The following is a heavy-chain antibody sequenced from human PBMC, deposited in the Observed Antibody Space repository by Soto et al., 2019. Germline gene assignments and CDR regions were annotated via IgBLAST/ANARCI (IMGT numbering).Heavy chain of an antibody. CDR3: VHKGGGDRILDY. CDR2: IYWDDYK. J-gene: IGHJ4*02. D-gene: IGHD3-16*01. V-gene: IGHV2-5*02. Sequence: QITLKESGPALVKPTQTLTLTCTFSGFSLSTSGVDVGWIRQPPGEALEWLALIYWDDYKHFSPSLESRLTITKDTSKNQVVLTMTSMDPVDTATYYCVHKGGGDRILDYWGQGTLVTVSS. CDR1: GFSLSTSGVD.